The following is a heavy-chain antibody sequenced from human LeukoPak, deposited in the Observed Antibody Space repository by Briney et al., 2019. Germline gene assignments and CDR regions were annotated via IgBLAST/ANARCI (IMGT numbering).Heavy chain of an antibody. J-gene: IGHJ5*02. CDR3: ARPSPVVPAAIGWFDP. CDR2: IYYSGST. V-gene: IGHV4-31*03. Sequence: SETLSLTCTVSGGSISSGGYYWSWIRQHPGKGLEWIGYIYYSGSTYYNPSLKSRVTISVDTSKNQFSLKLSSVTAADTAVYYCARPSPVVPAAIGWFDPWGQGTLVTVSS. D-gene: IGHD2-2*02. CDR1: GGSISSGGYY.